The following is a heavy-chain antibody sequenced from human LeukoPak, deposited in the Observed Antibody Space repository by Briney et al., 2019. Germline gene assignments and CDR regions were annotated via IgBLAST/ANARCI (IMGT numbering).Heavy chain of an antibody. CDR3: ARSLVGATGDWFDP. V-gene: IGHV1-69*05. Sequence: SVKVSCKASGGTFSSYAISWVRQAPGQGLEWMGRIIPIFGTANYAQKFQGRVTITTDESTSTAYMEPSSLRSEDTAVYYCARSLVGATGDWFDPWGQGTLVTVSS. J-gene: IGHJ5*02. CDR1: GGTFSSYA. CDR2: IIPIFGTA. D-gene: IGHD1-26*01.